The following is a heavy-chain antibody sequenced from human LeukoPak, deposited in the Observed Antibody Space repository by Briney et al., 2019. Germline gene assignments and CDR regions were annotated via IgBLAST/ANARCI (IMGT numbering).Heavy chain of an antibody. CDR1: GYSFTSYW. CDR2: IYPGDSDT. D-gene: IGHD6-6*01. V-gene: IGHV5-51*01. Sequence: GESLKISCKGSGYSFTSYWIAWVRPMPGKGLELMGIIYPGDSDTRYSPSFQGQVTISADKSISTAYLQWSSLKASDTAMYYCARHGVTGSSSSPNDYWGQGTLVTVSS. CDR3: ARHGVTGSSSSPNDY. J-gene: IGHJ4*02.